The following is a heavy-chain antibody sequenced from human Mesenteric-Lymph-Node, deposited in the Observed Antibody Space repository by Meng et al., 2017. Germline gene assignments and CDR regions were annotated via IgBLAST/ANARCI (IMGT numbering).Heavy chain of an antibody. V-gene: IGHV3-72*01. CDR2: SRDKSRSYTT. CDR3: ATGLSGGNDVGY. CDR1: GFTLSDHY. D-gene: IGHD4-23*01. Sequence: EVQLVESGGVSVLPGGSLRLSCAASGFTLSDHYMDWVRQAPGKGLEWVGRSRDKSRSYTTEYAASVKGRFTISRDDSQNSLFLQMNSLKTEDTAVYYCATGLSGGNDVGYWGQGTLVTVSS. J-gene: IGHJ4*02.